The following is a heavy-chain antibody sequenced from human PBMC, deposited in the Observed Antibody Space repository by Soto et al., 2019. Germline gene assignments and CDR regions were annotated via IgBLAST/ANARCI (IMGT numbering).Heavy chain of an antibody. CDR2: IYYGGTT. J-gene: IGHJ4*02. CDR1: GGSISSGGYY. Sequence: PSETLSLTCTVSGGSISSGGYYWSWIRQHPGKGLEWIGSIYYGGTTYYNPSLRSRLAISIDTSKNQFSLRLSSVTAADTALYYCARGWYYFDFWGQGTLVTVSS. V-gene: IGHV4-39*07. D-gene: IGHD2-15*01. CDR3: ARGWYYFDF.